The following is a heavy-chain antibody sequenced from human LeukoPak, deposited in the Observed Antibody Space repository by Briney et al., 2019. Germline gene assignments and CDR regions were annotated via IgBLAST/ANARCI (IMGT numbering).Heavy chain of an antibody. CDR2: ISSNGVST. CDR1: GFSSNNYA. D-gene: IGHD4-11*01. V-gene: IGHV3-64*01. Sequence: PGGSLRLSCAASGFSSNNYAMNRVRQAPGKGLEYVSAISSNGVSTYYANSVKGRFSISRDNSKNTLYLQMGSLRTEDMAVYYCARSKATGLPVDSWGQGTLVTVSS. CDR3: ARSKATGLPVDS. J-gene: IGHJ4*02.